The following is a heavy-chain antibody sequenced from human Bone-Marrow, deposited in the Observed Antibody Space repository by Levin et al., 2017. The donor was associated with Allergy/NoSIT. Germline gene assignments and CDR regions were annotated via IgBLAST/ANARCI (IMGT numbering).Heavy chain of an antibody. J-gene: IGHJ3*02. CDR2: IFYTGSF. Sequence: SETLSLTCSVSGDSMTGYYWTWIRQPPGKGLDWIGHIFYTGSFTYNPSLRSRVSISLDMSKNQVFLKLNFVTAADTAVYYCARASESFDPFDSWGQGTMVTVSS. V-gene: IGHV4-59*01. CDR3: ARASESFDPFDS. CDR1: GDSMTGYY. D-gene: IGHD1-26*01.